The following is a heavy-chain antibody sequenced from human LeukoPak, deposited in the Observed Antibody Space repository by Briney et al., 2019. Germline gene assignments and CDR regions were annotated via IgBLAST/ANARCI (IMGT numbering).Heavy chain of an antibody. Sequence: PGGSLRLSCAASGFTVNTYAMSWVRQAPGKGLEWVSGISGSGGNTYYADSVKGRFTISRDNSKNTLYLQMNSLRAEDTAVYYCAKDGKTRNWNYFQAKPVYWGQGILVTVSS. V-gene: IGHV3-23*01. CDR3: AKDGKTRNWNYFQAKPVY. J-gene: IGHJ4*02. CDR1: GFTVNTYA. D-gene: IGHD1-7*01. CDR2: ISGSGGNT.